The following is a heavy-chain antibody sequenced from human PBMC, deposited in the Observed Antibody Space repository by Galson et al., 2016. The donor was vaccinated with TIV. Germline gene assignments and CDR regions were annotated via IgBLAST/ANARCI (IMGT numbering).Heavy chain of an antibody. Sequence: KGSGYRFSSYWIGWVRQRPGKGLEWLGIIFPDDSDTRYSPSLEGQVTFSADRSIRTAYLQWSSLKASDTAIYYCARHFRYSDSSGYHYFDSWGQGTMVTVSS. CDR1: GYRFSSYW. V-gene: IGHV5-51*01. J-gene: IGHJ4*02. CDR3: ARHFRYSDSSGYHYFDS. D-gene: IGHD3-22*01. CDR2: IFPDDSDT.